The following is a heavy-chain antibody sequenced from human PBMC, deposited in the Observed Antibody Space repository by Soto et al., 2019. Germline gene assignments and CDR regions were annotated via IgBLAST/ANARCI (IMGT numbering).Heavy chain of an antibody. CDR2: IYDSGST. CDR3: ARGGDGGNLNNWFDP. D-gene: IGHD2-21*02. Sequence: QVKLQASGPGLVKPSQTLSLTCTVSGGSISSGGYYWSWIRQHPGKGLEWIGYIYDSGSTYYNPYLKSRVTISVDTSNNQFSLKLSYVTAAEKAVYYWARGGDGGNLNNWFDPWGQGTLVTVSS. CDR1: GGSISSGGYY. V-gene: IGHV4-31*03. J-gene: IGHJ5*02.